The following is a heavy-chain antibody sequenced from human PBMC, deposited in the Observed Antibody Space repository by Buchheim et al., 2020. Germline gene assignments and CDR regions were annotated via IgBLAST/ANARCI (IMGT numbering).Heavy chain of an antibody. Sequence: QVQLVQSGAEVKKPGSSVKVSCKASGGTFSSYTISWVRQAPGQGLEWMGRIIPILGIANYAQKFQGRVTITADKSTSTADMELSSLRSEDTAVYYCARDIVGYYDSSGYLDYWGQGTL. CDR2: IIPILGIA. V-gene: IGHV1-69*08. CDR1: GGTFSSYT. D-gene: IGHD3-22*01. J-gene: IGHJ4*02. CDR3: ARDIVGYYDSSGYLDY.